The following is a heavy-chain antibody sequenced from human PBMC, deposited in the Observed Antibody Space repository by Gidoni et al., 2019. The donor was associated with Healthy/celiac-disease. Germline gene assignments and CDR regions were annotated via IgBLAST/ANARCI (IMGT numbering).Heavy chain of an antibody. D-gene: IGHD3-16*01. J-gene: IGHJ4*02. CDR2: IYYIGST. CDR3: ARVLGVKALDY. CDR1: GGSISSYY. V-gene: IGHV4-59*01. Sequence: QVQLQESGPGLVMPSETLSLTCTVSGGSISSYYWSWIRQPPGKGLEWIGYIYYIGSTNYNASIKSRVTITVDKSKNQFSLKLSSVTAADTAVYYCARVLGVKALDYWGQGTLVTVSS.